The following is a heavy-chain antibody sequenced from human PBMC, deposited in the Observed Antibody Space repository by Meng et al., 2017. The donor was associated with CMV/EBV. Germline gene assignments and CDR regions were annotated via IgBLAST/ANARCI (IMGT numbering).Heavy chain of an antibody. V-gene: IGHV2-5*02. CDR2: IYWDDDK. J-gene: IGHJ5*02. Sequence: NPLEGSGPHVVKPKKTLTLNCTFSGLSLGTSGLGVGWIRQPPGKALEWLALIYWDDDKRYSTSLKSRLTITKDTSKNQVVLTMTNMDPVDTATYYCAHKGRRMAAAGINWFDPWGQGTLVTVSS. D-gene: IGHD6-13*01. CDR3: AHKGRRMAAAGINWFDP. CDR1: GLSLGTSGLG.